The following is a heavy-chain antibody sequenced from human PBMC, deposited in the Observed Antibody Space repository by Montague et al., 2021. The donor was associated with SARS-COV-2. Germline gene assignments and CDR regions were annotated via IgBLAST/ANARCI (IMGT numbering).Heavy chain of an antibody. Sequence: SETLSLTCTVSGGSISSGSYYWGWIRQPPGKGLEWIGSIYYSGSTYYNPSLKSRVTISVDTSKNQFSLKLSSVTAADTAVYYCARHGLAGITIFGVVTPRGGFDIWGQGTMVTVSS. D-gene: IGHD3-3*01. CDR1: GGSISSGSYY. CDR2: IYYSGST. V-gene: IGHV4-39*01. CDR3: ARHGLAGITIFGVVTPRGGFDI. J-gene: IGHJ3*02.